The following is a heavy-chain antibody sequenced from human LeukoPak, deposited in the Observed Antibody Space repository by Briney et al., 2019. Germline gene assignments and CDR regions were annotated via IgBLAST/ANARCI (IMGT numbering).Heavy chain of an antibody. D-gene: IGHD1-26*01. Sequence: GGSLRLSCAASGFTFSSYNMNWVRQAPGKELEWVADISGSSDDLHYADSVTGRFTISRDNAKDSVYLQMNSLRVEDTAVYYCARDSGRYGYYMDVWGKGTTVTVSS. CDR3: ARDSGRYGYYMDV. V-gene: IGHV3-48*01. J-gene: IGHJ6*04. CDR1: GFTFSSYN. CDR2: ISGSSDDL.